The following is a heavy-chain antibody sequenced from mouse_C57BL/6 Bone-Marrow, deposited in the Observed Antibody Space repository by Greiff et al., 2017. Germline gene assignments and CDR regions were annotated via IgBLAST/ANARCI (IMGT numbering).Heavy chain of an antibody. CDR3: TRWLLKFAY. Sequence: EVQLQQSGAELVRPGASVKLSCTASGFNIKDYYMHWVKQRPEQGLEWIGRIDPEDGDTEYAPKFQGRATMTADTSSNTAYLQLSSLTTEDTAVYYCTRWLLKFAYWGQGTLVTVSA. CDR1: GFNIKDYY. D-gene: IGHD2-3*01. V-gene: IGHV14-1*01. J-gene: IGHJ3*01. CDR2: IDPEDGDT.